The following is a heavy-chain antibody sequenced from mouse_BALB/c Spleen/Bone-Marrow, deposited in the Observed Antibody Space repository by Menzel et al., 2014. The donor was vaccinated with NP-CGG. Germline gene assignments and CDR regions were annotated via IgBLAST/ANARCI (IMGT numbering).Heavy chain of an antibody. CDR2: LNPGSGGT. V-gene: IGHV1-54*01. CDR3: ARRIYYAMGY. CDR1: GYAFTNYS. J-gene: IGHJ2*01. Sequence: VQLQQSGAELVRPGTSVKVSCKASGYAFTNYSIDWVKQRPGQGLEWIGVLNPGSGGTNYNEKFKGKATLTADKSSSTAYMQLSSLTSDDSAVYFCARRIYYAMGYWGQGTTLTVSS. D-gene: IGHD2-1*01.